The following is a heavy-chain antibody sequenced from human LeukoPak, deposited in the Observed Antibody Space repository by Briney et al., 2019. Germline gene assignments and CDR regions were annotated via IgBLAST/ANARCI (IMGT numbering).Heavy chain of an antibody. D-gene: IGHD5-12*01. CDR2: ISYDGSNK. Sequence: GGSLRLSCAASGGTFSSYAMHWVRQAPGNGLKQLAVISYDGSNKYYADSVKRRFTISRDNSKNTLYLQMNSLRAEDTAVYYCAKDYVVATSTHTVWGQGTLVTVSS. J-gene: IGHJ4*02. CDR3: AKDYVVATSTHTV. CDR1: GGTFSSYA. V-gene: IGHV3-30*18.